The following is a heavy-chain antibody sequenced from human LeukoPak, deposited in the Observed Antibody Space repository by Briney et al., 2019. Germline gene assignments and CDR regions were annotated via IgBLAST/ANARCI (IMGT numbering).Heavy chain of an antibody. CDR1: GYSFTSYW. CDR3: ARQSVAGSNWFDP. CDR2: TYPGDSDT. J-gene: IGHJ5*02. D-gene: IGHD6-19*01. Sequence: GESLKISCKGSGYSFTSYWIGWARQMPGKGLEWMGITYPGDSDTRYSPSFQGQVTISADKSISTAYLQWSSLKASDTAMYYCARQSVAGSNWFDPWGQGTLVTVSS. V-gene: IGHV5-51*01.